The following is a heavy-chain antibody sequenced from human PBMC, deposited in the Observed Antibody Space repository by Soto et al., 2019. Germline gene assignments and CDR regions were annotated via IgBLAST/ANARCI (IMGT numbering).Heavy chain of an antibody. D-gene: IGHD6-13*01. CDR2: ISAYNGNT. CDR1: GYTFTSYG. J-gene: IGHJ4*02. Sequence: VKVSCKASGYTFTSYGISWVRQAPGQGLEWMGWISAYNGNTNYAQKLQGRVTMTTDTSTSTAYMELRSLRSDDTAVYYCARDALLIAAAGYDYWGQGTLVTVSS. V-gene: IGHV1-18*01. CDR3: ARDALLIAAAGYDY.